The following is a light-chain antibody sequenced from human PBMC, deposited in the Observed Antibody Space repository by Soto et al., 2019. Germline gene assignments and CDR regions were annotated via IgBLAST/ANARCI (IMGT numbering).Light chain of an antibody. CDR3: QQYDTSPGT. Sequence: EIVLTQSPGTLSLSPGERATLSCRASQSVRSRYLAWYQQKPGRAPRLLIYGASNRATGIPDRFSGSGSGTDFTLTASRLEPADFAVYFCQQYDTSPGTFGQGTKVEIK. CDR1: QSVRSRY. J-gene: IGKJ1*01. CDR2: GAS. V-gene: IGKV3-20*01.